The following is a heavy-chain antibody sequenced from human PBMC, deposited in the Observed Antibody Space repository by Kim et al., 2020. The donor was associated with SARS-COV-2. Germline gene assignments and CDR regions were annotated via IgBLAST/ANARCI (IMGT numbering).Heavy chain of an antibody. Sequence: GGSLRLSCAASGFTFSSYSMNWVRQAPGKGLEWVSSISSSSSYIYYADSVKGRFTISRDNAKNSLYLQMNSLRAEDTAVYYCARGRFRTGTTSSFLDYWGQGTLVTVSS. V-gene: IGHV3-21*01. CDR3: ARGRFRTGTTSSFLDY. CDR2: ISSSSSYI. CDR1: GFTFSSYS. J-gene: IGHJ4*02. D-gene: IGHD1-7*01.